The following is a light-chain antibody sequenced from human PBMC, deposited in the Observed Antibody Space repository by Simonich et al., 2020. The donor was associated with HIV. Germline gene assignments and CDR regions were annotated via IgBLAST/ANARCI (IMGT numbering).Light chain of an antibody. CDR3: QQYNRYWT. J-gene: IGKJ1*01. Sequence: DIQMTQSPSTLSASVGDRVTITCRASQSIRSWLAWYQKKPGKAPKLLIYKASSLESGVPSRFSGSGSGTEFTLTISSLQPDDFATYYCQQYNRYWTFGQGTKVEIK. CDR1: QSIRSW. V-gene: IGKV1-5*03. CDR2: KAS.